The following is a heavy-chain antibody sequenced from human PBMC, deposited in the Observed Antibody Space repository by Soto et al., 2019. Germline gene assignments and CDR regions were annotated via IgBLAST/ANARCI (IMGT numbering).Heavy chain of an antibody. D-gene: IGHD4-17*01. CDR3: ARFGMTTVTTYWFDP. J-gene: IGHJ5*02. Sequence: PSETLSLTCTVSCGSVSSGSYYWSWIRQPPGKGLEWIGYIYYSGSTNYNPSLKSRVTISVDTSKNQFSLKLSSVTAADTAVYYCARFGMTTVTTYWFDPWGQGTLVTVSS. V-gene: IGHV4-61*01. CDR2: IYYSGST. CDR1: CGSVSSGSYY.